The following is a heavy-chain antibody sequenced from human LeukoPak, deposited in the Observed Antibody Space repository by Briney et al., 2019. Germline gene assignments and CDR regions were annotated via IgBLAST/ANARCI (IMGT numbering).Heavy chain of an antibody. V-gene: IGHV4-59*08. D-gene: IGHD1-20*01. CDR2: IYYSGST. Sequence: SETLSLTCTVSGGSISSYYWSWIRQPPGKGLEWIGYIYYSGSTNYNPSLKSRVTISVDTSKNQFSLKLSSVTAADTAVYYCARADGITGTRYYFDYWGQGTLVTASS. CDR3: ARADGITGTRYYFDY. CDR1: GGSISSYY. J-gene: IGHJ4*02.